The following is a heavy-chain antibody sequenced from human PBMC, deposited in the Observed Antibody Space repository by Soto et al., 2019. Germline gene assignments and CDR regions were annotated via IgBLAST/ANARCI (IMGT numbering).Heavy chain of an antibody. Sequence: PSETLSLTCTVSGGSISSYYWSWIRQPPGKGLEWIGYIYYSGSTNYNPSLKSRVTISVDTSKNQFSLKLSSVTAADTAVYYCARHYGSGNNWNYRNYYYYMDVWGKGTTVTVSS. V-gene: IGHV4-59*08. CDR2: IYYSGST. J-gene: IGHJ6*03. CDR3: ARHYGSGNNWNYRNYYYYMDV. D-gene: IGHD1-7*01. CDR1: GGSISSYY.